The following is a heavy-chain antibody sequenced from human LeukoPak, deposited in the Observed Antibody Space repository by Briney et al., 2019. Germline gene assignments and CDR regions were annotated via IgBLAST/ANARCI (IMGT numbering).Heavy chain of an antibody. J-gene: IGHJ4*02. CDR3: ARGSSTREDY. CDR1: GFTFSSYW. V-gene: IGHV3-74*01. D-gene: IGHD5/OR15-5a*01. CDR2: IHSDGGST. Sequence: GGSLRLSCAASGFTFSSYWMHWVRQAPGKGLVWVSRIHSDGGSTNYADSVKGRFTISRGNARNTLYLQMSSLRAEDRAVYYCARGSSTREDYWGQGILVTVSS.